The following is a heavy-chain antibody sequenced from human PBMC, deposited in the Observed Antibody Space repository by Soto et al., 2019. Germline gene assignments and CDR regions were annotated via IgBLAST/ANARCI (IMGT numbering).Heavy chain of an antibody. CDR2: ISGDGRST. Sequence: EVQLVESGGAWVQPGGSLRLSCAASGFPFGPFAMHWAPKAPGKGLEYVSLISGDGRSTYYANSVKGRFTISRDNSKNTLYLQMGSLRAEDMAVYYCARVCSTTSCYGAFDIWGQGTMVIVSS. CDR1: GFPFGPFA. CDR3: ARVCSTTSCYGAFDI. D-gene: IGHD2-2*01. V-gene: IGHV3-64*01. J-gene: IGHJ3*02.